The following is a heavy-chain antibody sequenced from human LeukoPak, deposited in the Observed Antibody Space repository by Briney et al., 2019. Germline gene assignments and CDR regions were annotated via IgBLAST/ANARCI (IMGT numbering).Heavy chain of an antibody. CDR2: VRYDGINK. J-gene: IGHJ4*02. D-gene: IGHD4-23*01. Sequence: PGGSLRLSCAASGFTFNSYGMHWVRQAPGKGLEWVAFVRYDGINKWYADSVKGRFTISRDKSKNTLYLQMNSLRAEDTAVYCCAKEVTVNSGCFDYWGQGTLVTVSS. V-gene: IGHV3-30*02. CDR3: AKEVTVNSGCFDY. CDR1: GFTFNSYG.